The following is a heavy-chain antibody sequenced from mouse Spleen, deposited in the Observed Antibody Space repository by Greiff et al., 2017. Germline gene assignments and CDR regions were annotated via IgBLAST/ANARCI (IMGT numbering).Heavy chain of an antibody. CDR3: ARRIFFDYYGSFWYFDV. CDR2: INPNNGGT. Sequence: EVQLQQSGPELVKPGASVKIPCKASGYTFTDYNMDWVKQSHGKSLEWIGDINPNNGGTIYNQKFKGKATLTVDKSSSTAYMELRSLTSEDTAVYYCARRIFFDYYGSFWYFDVWGTGTTVTVSS. CDR1: GYTFTDYN. D-gene: IGHD1-1*01. J-gene: IGHJ1*03. V-gene: IGHV1-18*01.